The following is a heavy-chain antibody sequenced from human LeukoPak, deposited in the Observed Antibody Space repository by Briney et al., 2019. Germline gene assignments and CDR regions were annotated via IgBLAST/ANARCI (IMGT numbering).Heavy chain of an antibody. CDR2: IYYSGRT. J-gene: IGHJ4*02. D-gene: IGHD6-19*01. Sequence: PSETLSLTCTVSGGSISSYYWSWIRQPPGKGLEWTGYIYYSGRTNYNPSLKSRVTISVDTSKNQFSLKLSSVTAADTAVYYCARGPLEVAGTFCDYWGQGTLVTVSS. V-gene: IGHV4-59*01. CDR3: ARGPLEVAGTFCDY. CDR1: GGSISSYY.